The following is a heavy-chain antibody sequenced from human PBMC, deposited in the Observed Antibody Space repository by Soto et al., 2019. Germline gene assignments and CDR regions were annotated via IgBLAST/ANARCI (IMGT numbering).Heavy chain of an antibody. V-gene: IGHV3-74*01. J-gene: IGHJ6*02. CDR2: INSDGSST. CDR3: AKDLRAIFGVVINYYYGMDV. CDR1: GFTFSSYW. Sequence: PGGSLRLSCAASGFTFSSYWMHWVRQAPGKGLVWVSRINSDGSSTSYADSVKGRFTISRDNSKNTLYLQMNSLRAEDTAVYYCAKDLRAIFGVVINYYYGMDVWGQGTTVTVSS. D-gene: IGHD3-3*01.